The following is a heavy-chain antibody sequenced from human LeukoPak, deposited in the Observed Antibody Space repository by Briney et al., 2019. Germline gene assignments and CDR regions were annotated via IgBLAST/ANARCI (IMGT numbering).Heavy chain of an antibody. D-gene: IGHD3-22*01. Sequence: ASVKVSCKASGYTFTGYYMHWVRQAPGQGLEWMGWINANSGGTNYAQKFQGRVTMTRDTSISTAYMELSRLRSDDTAVYYCARAISSGYVAWFDPWGQGTLVTVSS. CDR3: ARAISSGYVAWFDP. J-gene: IGHJ5*02. CDR2: INANSGGT. V-gene: IGHV1-2*02. CDR1: GYTFTGYY.